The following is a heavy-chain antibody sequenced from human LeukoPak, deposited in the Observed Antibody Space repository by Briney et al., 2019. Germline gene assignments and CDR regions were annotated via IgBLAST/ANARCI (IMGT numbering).Heavy chain of an antibody. CDR1: GYTFTTYY. V-gene: IGHV1-46*01. D-gene: IGHD2-21*01. J-gene: IGHJ3*02. CDR2: IDPSGGST. Sequence: GASVKVSCKASGYTFTTYYIHWVRQATGQGLEWMGIIDPSGGSTTYAQNFQGRVAMTRDTSTTTLYMELSSLTSDDTAVYFCAGGKTAIGDCTSATCDWAFDIWGQGTKVTVSS. CDR3: AGGKTAIGDCTSATCDWAFDI.